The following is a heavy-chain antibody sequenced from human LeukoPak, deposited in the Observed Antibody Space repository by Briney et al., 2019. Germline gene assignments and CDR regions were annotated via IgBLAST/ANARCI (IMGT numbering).Heavy chain of an antibody. J-gene: IGHJ4*02. Sequence: PGGSLRLSCAAFGFTFSSYWMSWVRQAPGKGLEWVGVISEDGRSKDYADSVKGRFTISRDNSKDTLYLQMNSLRDEDTAVYYCAKRPSDYGDYVSYFDYWGQGTLVTVSS. CDR2: ISEDGRSK. CDR3: AKRPSDYGDYVSYFDY. CDR1: GFTFSSYW. V-gene: IGHV3-30*18. D-gene: IGHD4-17*01.